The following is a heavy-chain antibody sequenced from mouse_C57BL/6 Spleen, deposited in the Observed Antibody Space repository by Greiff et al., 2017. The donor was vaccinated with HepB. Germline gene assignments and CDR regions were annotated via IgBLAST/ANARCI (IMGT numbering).Heavy chain of an antibody. CDR3: ARDSGGITTVVDWYFDV. J-gene: IGHJ1*03. CDR1: GFTFSSYA. CDR2: ISDGGSYT. V-gene: IGHV5-4*01. D-gene: IGHD1-1*01. Sequence: EVQVVESGGGLVKPGGSLKLSCAASGFTFSSYAMSWVRQTPEKRLEWVATISDGGSYTYYPDNVKGRFTISRDNAKNNLYLQMSHLKSEDTAMYYCARDSGGITTVVDWYFDVWGTGTTVTVSS.